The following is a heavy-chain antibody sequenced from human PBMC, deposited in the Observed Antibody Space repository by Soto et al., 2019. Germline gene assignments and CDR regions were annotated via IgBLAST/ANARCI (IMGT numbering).Heavy chain of an antibody. Sequence: ASVKVSCKASGYTFTGYYMHWVRQAPGQGLEWMGWINPNSGGTNYAQKFQGWVTMTRDTSISTAHMELSRLRSDDTAVYYCARGPVLRFLEWLTIFDYWGQGTLVTVSS. J-gene: IGHJ4*02. CDR1: GYTFTGYY. D-gene: IGHD3-3*01. V-gene: IGHV1-2*04. CDR2: INPNSGGT. CDR3: ARGPVLRFLEWLTIFDY.